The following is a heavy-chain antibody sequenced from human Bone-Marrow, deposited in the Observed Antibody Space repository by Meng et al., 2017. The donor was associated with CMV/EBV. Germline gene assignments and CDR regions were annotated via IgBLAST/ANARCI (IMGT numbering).Heavy chain of an antibody. CDR1: GYTFTSYD. CDR2: MNPNSGNT. J-gene: IGHJ4*02. Sequence: ASVKVSCKASGYTFTSYDINWVRQATGQGLEWMGWMNPNSGNTGYAQKFQGRVTMTRNTSISTAYMELSSLRSEDTAVYYCARGIMITFGGVIARDPLGYWGQGTLVTVSS. D-gene: IGHD3-16*02. CDR3: ARGIMITFGGVIARDPLGY. V-gene: IGHV1-8*01.